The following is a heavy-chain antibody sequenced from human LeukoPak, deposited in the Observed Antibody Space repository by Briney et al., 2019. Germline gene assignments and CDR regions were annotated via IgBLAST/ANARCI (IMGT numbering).Heavy chain of an antibody. J-gene: IGHJ5*01. CDR3: AREIRITMRPFDS. Sequence: ASVKVSCKASGYTFTGYYMHWVRQAPGQGLEWMGRINPNSGGTNYAQKFQGRVTMTRDTSISTAYMELSRLRSDDTAVYYCAREIRITMRPFDSWGQGTLVTVSS. CDR1: GYTFTGYY. D-gene: IGHD3-22*01. CDR2: INPNSGGT. V-gene: IGHV1-2*06.